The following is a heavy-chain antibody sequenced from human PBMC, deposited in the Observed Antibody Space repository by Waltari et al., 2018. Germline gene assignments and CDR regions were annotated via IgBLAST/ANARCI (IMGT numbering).Heavy chain of an antibody. CDR1: GYTFTDYY. J-gene: IGHJ3*02. D-gene: IGHD4-17*01. V-gene: IGHV1-69-2*01. Sequence: EVQLVQSGAEVKKPGATVELSCKASGYTFTDYYLHWVQQAPGKGLEWMGRVDPEDGETIYAEKFQGRVTITADTSTDTAYMELSSLRSEDTAVYYCATRHGGDYRASDAFDIWGQGTMVTVSS. CDR3: ATRHGGDYRASDAFDI. CDR2: VDPEDGET.